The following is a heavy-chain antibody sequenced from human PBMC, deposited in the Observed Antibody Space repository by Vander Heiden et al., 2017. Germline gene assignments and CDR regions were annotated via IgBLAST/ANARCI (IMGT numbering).Heavy chain of an antibody. CDR2: IIPIFGTA. CDR1: GGTFSSYA. V-gene: IGHV1-69*06. D-gene: IGHD3-22*01. Sequence: QVQLVQSGAEVKKPGSSVKVSCKASGGTFSSYAISWVRQAPGQGLEWMGGIIPIFGTANYAQKFQGRVTITADKSTSTAYMELSSLRSEDTAVYYCARFDSSGYPPSYYFDYWGHGTLVTVYS. J-gene: IGHJ4*01. CDR3: ARFDSSGYPPSYYFDY.